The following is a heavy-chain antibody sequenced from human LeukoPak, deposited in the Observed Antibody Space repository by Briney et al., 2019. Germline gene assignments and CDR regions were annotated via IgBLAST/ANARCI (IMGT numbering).Heavy chain of an antibody. D-gene: IGHD5-24*01. V-gene: IGHV3-7*03. CDR3: AKEGRSLQTY. CDR1: GFMFSSNW. CDR2: LKEDGTET. Sequence: GGSLRLSCAASGFMFSSNWMSWVRLAPGKGLEWVANLKEDGTETYYVDSVKGRFTISRDNAKNSLYLQMNSLRVEDTAVYYCAKEGRSLQTYWGQGTLVTVSS. J-gene: IGHJ4*02.